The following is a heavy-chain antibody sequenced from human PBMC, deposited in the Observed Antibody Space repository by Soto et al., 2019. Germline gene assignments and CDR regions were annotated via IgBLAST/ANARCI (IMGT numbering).Heavy chain of an antibody. CDR1: GFSFSEYG. J-gene: IGHJ1*01. V-gene: IGHV3-23*01. D-gene: IGHD3-16*02. CDR3: AKRRLNTITSLSDW. Sequence: EIQLLESGGGLAQPGGSLRLSCVASGFSFSEYGMSWVRQTPQKTLEWVASISGNKMTTFYPDSVKGRFFISRDNSDNTLHLQMNSLRDDDTAIYYWAKRRLNTITSLSDWWGQGVQVTVSS. CDR2: ISGNKMTT.